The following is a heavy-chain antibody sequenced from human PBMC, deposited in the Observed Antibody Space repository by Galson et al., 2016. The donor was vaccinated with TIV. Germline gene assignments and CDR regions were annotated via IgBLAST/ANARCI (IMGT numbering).Heavy chain of an antibody. CDR3: ARENFGGKPYDAFDI. Sequence: SLRLSCAASGFTFSSHWMTWVRQAPGKGLERVANIKQDASEKYYGDSVKGRFTISRDNAENLIFLRMNSLRAEDTAVYFCARENFGGKPYDAFDIWGQGTVVTVSS. CDR1: GFTFSSHW. CDR2: IKQDASEK. D-gene: IGHD4-23*01. J-gene: IGHJ3*02. V-gene: IGHV3-7*01.